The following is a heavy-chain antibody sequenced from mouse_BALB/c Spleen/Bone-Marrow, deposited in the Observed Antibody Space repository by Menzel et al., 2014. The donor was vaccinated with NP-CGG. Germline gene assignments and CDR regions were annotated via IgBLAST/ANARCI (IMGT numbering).Heavy chain of an antibody. J-gene: IGHJ2*01. CDR3: SREDGNHYFDY. D-gene: IGHD2-3*01. CDR1: GYTFTSYW. V-gene: IGHV1S127*01. Sequence: VQLQQSGAELVKPGASVKMSCKASGYTFTSYWMHWVKQRPGHGLEWIGLIDPSDSYTSYNQNFKGKATLTVDTSSNTAYTQLSSLTSEDSAVYYCSREDGNHYFDYWGQGTTLAVSS. CDR2: IDPSDSYT.